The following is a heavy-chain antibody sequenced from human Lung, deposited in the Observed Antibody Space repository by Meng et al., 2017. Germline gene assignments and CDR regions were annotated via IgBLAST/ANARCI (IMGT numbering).Heavy chain of an antibody. CDR3: ARDEDISAAGKLFGDY. J-gene: IGHJ4*02. CDR1: GYNFPAYY. CDR2: INPKSGDT. V-gene: IGHV1-2*06. Sequence: GRLVRSGAGVKKPGASVKVSCKPSGYNFPAYYIHWVRRAPGQGLEWMGRINPKSGDTHYAQKFQARVTMTGDTSISTAYMELSGLRSDDTAMYYCARDEDISAAGKLFGDYWGQGTLVHRLL. D-gene: IGHD6-25*01.